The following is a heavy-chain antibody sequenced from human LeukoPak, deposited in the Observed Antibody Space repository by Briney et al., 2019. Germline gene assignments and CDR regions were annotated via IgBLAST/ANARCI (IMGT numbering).Heavy chain of an antibody. CDR1: GGSFSGYY. CDR3: ARPPDYGDYLDY. CDR2: INHSGST. D-gene: IGHD4-17*01. J-gene: IGHJ4*02. V-gene: IGHV4-34*01. Sequence: SETLSLTCAVYGGSFSGYYWSWIRQPPGKGLEWIGEINHSGSTNYNPPLKSRVTISVDTSKNQFSLKLSSVTAADTAVYYCARPPDYGDYLDYWGQGTLVTVSS.